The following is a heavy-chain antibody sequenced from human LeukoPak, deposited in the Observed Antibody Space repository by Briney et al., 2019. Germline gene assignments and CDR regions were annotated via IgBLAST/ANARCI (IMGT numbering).Heavy chain of an antibody. J-gene: IGHJ3*02. V-gene: IGHV1-69*06. CDR2: IIPIFGTA. Sequence: ASVKVSCKASGYTFTSYGISWVRQAPGQGLEWMGGIIPIFGTANYAQKFQGRVTITADKSTSTAYMELSSLRSEDTAVYYCARDKEGPVRGTFDIWGQGTMVTVSS. D-gene: IGHD6-19*01. CDR1: GYTFTSYG. CDR3: ARDKEGPVRGTFDI.